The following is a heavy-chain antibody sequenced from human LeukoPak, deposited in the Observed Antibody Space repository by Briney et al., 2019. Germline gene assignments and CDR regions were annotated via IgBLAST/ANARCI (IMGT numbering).Heavy chain of an antibody. J-gene: IGHJ4*02. CDR1: GFTFSSYS. D-gene: IGHD3-9*01. V-gene: IGHV3-21*01. CDR3: ARDNGLGFDWLLRDY. Sequence: PGGSLRLSCAASGFTFSSYSMNWVRQAPGKGLEWVSSISSSSSYIYYADSVKGRFTISRDNAKNSLYLQMNSLRAEDTAVYYCARDNGLGFDWLLRDYWGQGTLVTVSS. CDR2: ISSSSSYI.